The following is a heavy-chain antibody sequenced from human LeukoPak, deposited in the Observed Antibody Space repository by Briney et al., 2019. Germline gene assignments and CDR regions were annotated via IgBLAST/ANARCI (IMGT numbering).Heavy chain of an antibody. CDR1: GFTFSSYW. CDR2: IKSDGST. Sequence: QTGGSLRLSCAASGFTFSSYWMHWVRQAPGKGLVWVSRIKSDGSTNYADSVKGRFTISRDNAKNTLSLQMNSLRAEGTGVYYCARAPSEIGGYYPEYFRHWGQGTLVTVSS. D-gene: IGHD3-22*01. CDR3: ARAPSEIGGYYPEYFRH. V-gene: IGHV3-74*01. J-gene: IGHJ1*01.